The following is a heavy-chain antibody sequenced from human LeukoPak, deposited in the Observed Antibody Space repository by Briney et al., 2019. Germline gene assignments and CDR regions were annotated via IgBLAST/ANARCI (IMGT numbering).Heavy chain of an antibody. J-gene: IGHJ4*02. CDR1: DGSISSYY. D-gene: IGHD6-19*01. CDR2: LYTSGST. CDR3: ACSSSGWFWNY. V-gene: IGHV4-4*07. Sequence: SETLSLTCTVSDGSISSYYWSWIRQPAGKGQEWIGRLYTSGSTNYNPSLKSRVTMSVDTSKNQFSLKLSSVTAADTAVYYCACSSSGWFWNYWGQGTLVTVSS.